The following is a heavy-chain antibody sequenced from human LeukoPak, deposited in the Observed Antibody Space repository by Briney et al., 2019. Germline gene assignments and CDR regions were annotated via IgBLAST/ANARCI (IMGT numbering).Heavy chain of an antibody. J-gene: IGHJ4*02. CDR3: ARDTDSSGWYGDYFDY. Sequence: GGSLRLSCAASGFDFSSNWMHWVRHAPGQGLVWVSRIKGDGISTNYADSVKGRFTISRDNAKNSLYLQMNSLRAEDTAVYYCARDTDSSGWYGDYFDYWGQGTLVTVSS. CDR1: GFDFSSNW. V-gene: IGHV3-74*01. D-gene: IGHD6-19*01. CDR2: IKGDGIST.